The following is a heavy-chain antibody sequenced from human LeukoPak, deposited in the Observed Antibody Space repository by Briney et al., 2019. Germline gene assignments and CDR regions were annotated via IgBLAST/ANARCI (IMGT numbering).Heavy chain of an antibody. V-gene: IGHV3-30*02. J-gene: IGHJ4*02. CDR1: GFTFSSYG. Sequence: GGSLRLSCAASGFTFSSYGMHWVRQAPGKGLEWVAFIRYDGSNKYYADSVKGRFTISRDNSKNTLYLQMNSLRAEDTAVYFCAKVLNTAIVILDYWGQGTLVTVSS. CDR2: IRYDGSNK. CDR3: AKVLNTAIVILDY. D-gene: IGHD5-18*01.